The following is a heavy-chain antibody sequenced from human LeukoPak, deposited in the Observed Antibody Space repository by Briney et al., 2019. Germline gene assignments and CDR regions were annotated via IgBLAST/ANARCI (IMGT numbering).Heavy chain of an antibody. CDR3: ARDSSIAVENYYYGMDV. D-gene: IGHD6-19*01. V-gene: IGHV4-39*07. CDR1: GGSISSSTYY. CDR2: IYYSRST. Sequence: PSETLSLTCTVSGGSISSSTYYWGCIRQPPGKGLEWIGSIYYSRSTYYNPSLKSRVTISVDTSKNQFSLKLSSVTAADTAVYYCARDSSIAVENYYYGMDVWGQGTTVTVSS. J-gene: IGHJ6*02.